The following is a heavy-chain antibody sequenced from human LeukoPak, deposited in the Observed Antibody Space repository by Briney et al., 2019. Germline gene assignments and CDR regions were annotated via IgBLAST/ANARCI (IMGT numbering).Heavy chain of an antibody. J-gene: IGHJ3*02. D-gene: IGHD2-2*01. V-gene: IGHV3-21*01. CDR2: ISSSSSYI. CDR3: AREGSPAAIVVVPQGSDAFDI. Sequence: GGSLRLSCAASGFTFSSYSMNWVRQAPGKGLEWVSSISSSSSYIYYAGSVKGRFTISRDNAKNSLYLQMNSLRAEDTAVYYCAREGSPAAIVVVPQGSDAFDIWGQGTMVTVSS. CDR1: GFTFSSYS.